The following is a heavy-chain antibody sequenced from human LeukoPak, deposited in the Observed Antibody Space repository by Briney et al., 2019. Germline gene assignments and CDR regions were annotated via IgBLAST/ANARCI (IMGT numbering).Heavy chain of an antibody. V-gene: IGHV1-18*01. Sequence: ASVKVSCKASGYTFTSYGISWVRQAPGQGLEWMGWISAYNGNTNYAQKLQGRVTMTTDTSTSTAYMELRSLRSDDTAVYYCARAVRGNYYGSGSYYRPLYYYYMDVWGKGTTVTVSS. CDR3: ARAVRGNYYGSGSYYRPLYYYYMDV. D-gene: IGHD3-10*01. J-gene: IGHJ6*03. CDR1: GYTFTSYG. CDR2: ISAYNGNT.